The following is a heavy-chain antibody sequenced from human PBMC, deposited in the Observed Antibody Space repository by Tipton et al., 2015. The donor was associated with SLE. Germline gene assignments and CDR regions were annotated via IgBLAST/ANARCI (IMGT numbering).Heavy chain of an antibody. CDR2: IYTSGST. CDR3: ARDEDYYYDSSGYFPYAFDI. D-gene: IGHD3-22*01. J-gene: IGHJ3*02. CDR1: GGSISSYY. Sequence: TLSLTCTVSGGSISSYYWSWIRQPPGKGLEWIGYIYTSGSTNYNPSLKSRVTISVDTSKNQFSLKLSSVTAADTAVYYCARDEDYYYDSSGYFPYAFDIWGQGTMVTVSS. V-gene: IGHV4-4*08.